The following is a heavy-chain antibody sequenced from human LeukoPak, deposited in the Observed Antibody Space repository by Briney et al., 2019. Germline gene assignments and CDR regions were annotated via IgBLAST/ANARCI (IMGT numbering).Heavy chain of an antibody. CDR3: ARDQTVAHFDY. J-gene: IGHJ4*02. CDR1: GFTFNRYD. D-gene: IGHD6-19*01. V-gene: IGHV3-30*02. Sequence: GGSLRLSCAASGFTFNRYDMNWVRQAPGKGLEWVAFIRSDGSNKDYVDSVKGRFTISRDNSKNTLYLQMNSLRAEDTAVYYCARDQTVAHFDYWGQGTLVTVSS. CDR2: IRSDGSNK.